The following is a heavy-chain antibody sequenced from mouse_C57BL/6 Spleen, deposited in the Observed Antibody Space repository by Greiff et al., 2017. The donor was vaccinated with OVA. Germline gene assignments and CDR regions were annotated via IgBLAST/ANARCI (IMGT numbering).Heavy chain of an antibody. CDR1: GYTFTSYW. J-gene: IGHJ2*01. Sequence: VQLQQSGAELVRPGSSVKLSCKASGYTFTSYWMDWVKQRPGQGLEWIGNIYPSDSETHYNQKFKDKATLTVDKSSSTAYMQLSSLTSEDSAVCYCAREDGYYSYYFDYWGQGTTLTVSS. CDR2: IYPSDSET. D-gene: IGHD2-3*01. V-gene: IGHV1-61*01. CDR3: AREDGYYSYYFDY.